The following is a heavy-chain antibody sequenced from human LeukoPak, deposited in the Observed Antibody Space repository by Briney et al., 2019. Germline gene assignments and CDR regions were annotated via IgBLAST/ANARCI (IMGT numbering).Heavy chain of an antibody. Sequence: SETLSLTCTVSGGSISSNYWSWIRQPPGKGLEWIGYIYYSGYTNYNPSLKSRVTISVDTSNNQFSLKLSSVTAADTAVYHCARHFDHVGSGIYEYWGQGTLVTVSS. D-gene: IGHD3-10*01. CDR3: ARHFDHVGSGIYEY. CDR1: GGSISSNY. J-gene: IGHJ4*02. CDR2: IYYSGYT. V-gene: IGHV4-59*08.